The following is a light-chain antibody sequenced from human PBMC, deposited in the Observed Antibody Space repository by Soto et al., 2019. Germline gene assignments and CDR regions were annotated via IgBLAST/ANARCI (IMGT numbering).Light chain of an antibody. J-gene: IGKJ1*01. V-gene: IGKV3D-20*02. Sequence: EIVLTQSPGTLSLSPGERATLSCRTSQSVSNNYLAWCQQKPGQAPRLLIYGASSRATGIPARFSGSGSGTDFTLTISSLEPEDFAVYYCQQRSNWPPWTFGQGTKVDIK. CDR2: GAS. CDR3: QQRSNWPPWT. CDR1: QSVSNNY.